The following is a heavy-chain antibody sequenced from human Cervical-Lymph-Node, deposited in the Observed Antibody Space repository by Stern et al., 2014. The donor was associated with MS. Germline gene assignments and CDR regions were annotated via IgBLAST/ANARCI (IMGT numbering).Heavy chain of an antibody. CDR3: ARDKGFAYRGSLNPDY. D-gene: IGHD1-26*01. Sequence: EVQLVESGGGLVHPGGSLRLSCAASGFTFSTYWMHWVRQAPGKGLVWVSRIFSDGSITAYADFVKGRFTISRDNAKNTLYLQMNSLRAEDTAVYYCARDKGFAYRGSLNPDYWGQGTLVTVSS. V-gene: IGHV3-74*01. J-gene: IGHJ4*02. CDR2: IFSDGSIT. CDR1: GFTFSTYW.